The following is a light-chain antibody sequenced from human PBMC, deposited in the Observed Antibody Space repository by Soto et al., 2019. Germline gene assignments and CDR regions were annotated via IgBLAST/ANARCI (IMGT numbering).Light chain of an antibody. CDR1: SSDVGGYNY. CDR2: DVS. V-gene: IGLV2-14*01. J-gene: IGLJ1*01. Sequence: QSVLAQPASVSGSPGQSITISCTGTSSDVGGYNYVPWYQQHPGKAPKLMIYDVSNRPSGVSNRFSGSKSGNTASLTISGPQAEDEADYYCSSYTSSTPLVFGTGTKVTVL. CDR3: SSYTSSTPLV.